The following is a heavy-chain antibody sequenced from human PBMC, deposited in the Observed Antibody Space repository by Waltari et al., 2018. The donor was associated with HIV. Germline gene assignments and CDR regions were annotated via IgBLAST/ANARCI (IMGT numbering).Heavy chain of an antibody. CDR3: ARRRYCGGLTCYSNTFDI. CDR2: VYPSDSDS. J-gene: IGHJ3*02. V-gene: IGHV5-51*01. Sequence: DVQLVQSGAEVRKPGESLKISCKGSGFIYTNYWIGWVPQVPGKGLEWMGIVYPSDSDSRYSPSFKGQVTISADKSINTAYLQWSSLKASDTAMYFCARRRYCGGLTCYSNTFDIWGQGTMVTVSS. CDR1: GFIYTNYW. D-gene: IGHD2-15*01.